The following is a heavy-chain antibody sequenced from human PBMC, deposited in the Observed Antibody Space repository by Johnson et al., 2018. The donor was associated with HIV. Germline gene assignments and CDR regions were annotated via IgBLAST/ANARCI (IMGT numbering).Heavy chain of an antibody. CDR1: GFTFSDSY. J-gene: IGHJ3*02. V-gene: IGHV3-11*04. CDR3: ARDRKWVGARSGDAFEI. Sequence: QVQLVESGGGWVKPGGSLSLSCAASGFTFSDSYMNWIRQAPGKGLEWVSYISSSGSTIYYADSVKGRFTISRDNAKNSLYLQMHSLRAEDTAVFYCARDRKWVGARSGDAFEIWGQGTMVTVSS. CDR2: ISSSGSTI. D-gene: IGHD2-15*01.